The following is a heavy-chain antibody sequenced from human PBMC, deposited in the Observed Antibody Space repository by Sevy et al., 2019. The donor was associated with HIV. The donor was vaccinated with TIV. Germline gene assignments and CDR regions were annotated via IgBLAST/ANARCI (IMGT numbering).Heavy chain of an antibody. V-gene: IGHV1-2*06. CDR3: ARYCSSTSCYAPPFDY. D-gene: IGHD2-2*01. CDR2: INPKSGGT. CDR1: GYTFTDYY. Sequence: ASVKVSCKASGYTFTDYYMHWVRQAPGQVLEWMGRINPKSGGTNYAQKFQGRVTMTRDTSISTAYMELSRLRSDDTAVYYCARYCSSTSCYAPPFDYWGQGTLVTVSS. J-gene: IGHJ4*02.